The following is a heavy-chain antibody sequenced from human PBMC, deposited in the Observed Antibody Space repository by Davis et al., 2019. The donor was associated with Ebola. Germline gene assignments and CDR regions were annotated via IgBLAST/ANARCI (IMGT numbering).Heavy chain of an antibody. J-gene: IGHJ5*02. V-gene: IGHV1-2*06. CDR3: ARDRAEFPNWLDP. CDR1: GYTFSPYY. CDR2: INPHSGDT. Sequence: ASVQVSCKASGYTFSPYYIHWVRQAPGQGLEWMGRINPHSGDTNYGQKFQGRVTMTRATSISTAYMDLGRLRYDDMAMYYCARDRAEFPNWLDPWGQGTLVTVSS.